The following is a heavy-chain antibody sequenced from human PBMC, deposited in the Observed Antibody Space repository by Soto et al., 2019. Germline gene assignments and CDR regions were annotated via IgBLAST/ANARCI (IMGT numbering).Heavy chain of an antibody. J-gene: IGHJ5*02. CDR2: IYYSGST. V-gene: IGHV4-31*03. CDR3: ARDGHGGSGQEWFDP. Sequence: QVQLQESGPGLVKPSQTLSLTCTVSGGSISSGGYYWSWIRHHPGKGLEWIGYIYYSGSTYSNPSLKSRVTTSVDTSKNQFSLKLSSVTAADTAVYYCARDGHGGSGQEWFDPWGQGTRVTVSS. CDR1: GGSISSGGYY. D-gene: IGHD6-25*01.